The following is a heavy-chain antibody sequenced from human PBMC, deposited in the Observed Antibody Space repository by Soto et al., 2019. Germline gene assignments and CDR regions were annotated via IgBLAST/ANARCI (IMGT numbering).Heavy chain of an antibody. D-gene: IGHD2-2*01. Sequence: QVQLVQSGAEVKKPGSSVKVSCKASGGTFSSYAISWVRQAPGQGLEWMGGIIPIFGTANYAQKFQGRVPITADESTSTAYMERSSLRSEDTAVYCCARGFDIVVGPAALDYYDYGMDVW. V-gene: IGHV1-69*01. CDR2: IIPIFGTA. CDR3: ARGFDIVVGPAALDYYDYGMDV. CDR1: GGTFSSYA. J-gene: IGHJ6*01.